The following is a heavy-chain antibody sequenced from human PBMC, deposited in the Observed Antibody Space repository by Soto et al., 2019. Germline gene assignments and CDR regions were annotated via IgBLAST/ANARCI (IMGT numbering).Heavy chain of an antibody. CDR2: IYYSGST. Sequence: QLQLQESGPGLVKPSETLSLTCTVSGGSISSSSYYWGWIRQPPGKGLGWIGSIYYSGSTYYNVSLKSRVTLYGDTSKNQFSLKLSSVTAADTAVYYCARQGWDAFDIWGQGTMVTVSS. J-gene: IGHJ3*02. CDR3: ARQGWDAFDI. D-gene: IGHD2-15*01. CDR1: GGSISSSSYY. V-gene: IGHV4-39*01.